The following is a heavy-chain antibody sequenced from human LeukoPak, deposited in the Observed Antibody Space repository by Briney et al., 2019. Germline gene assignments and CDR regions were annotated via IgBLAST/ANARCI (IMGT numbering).Heavy chain of an antibody. Sequence: QTGGSLRLSCAASGFTFSSYGMNWVRQAPGKGLEWVSVISGSGGSTHYADSVKGRFTISRDNSKKTLYVQMSSLRAEDTAVYYCAVGLSSSGYDYVDYWGQGTLVTVSS. CDR3: AVGLSSSGYDYVDY. D-gene: IGHD3-22*01. V-gene: IGHV3-23*01. CDR2: ISGSGGST. J-gene: IGHJ4*02. CDR1: GFTFSSYG.